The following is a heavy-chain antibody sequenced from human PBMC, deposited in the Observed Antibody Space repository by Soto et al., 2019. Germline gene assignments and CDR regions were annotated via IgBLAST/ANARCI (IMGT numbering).Heavy chain of an antibody. Sequence: ASVKVSCKASGYIFNKYGFNWVRQAPGQGLEWMGRISAFNGYTNFAQKFQGRVTLTTDTSTNTAYMELSSLGSDDTAIYYCARGRGVVIPAGTPDAFDVWGQGTMVTVSS. J-gene: IGHJ3*01. D-gene: IGHD2-21*01. CDR3: ARGRGVVIPAGTPDAFDV. CDR1: GYIFNKYG. V-gene: IGHV1-18*01. CDR2: ISAFNGYT.